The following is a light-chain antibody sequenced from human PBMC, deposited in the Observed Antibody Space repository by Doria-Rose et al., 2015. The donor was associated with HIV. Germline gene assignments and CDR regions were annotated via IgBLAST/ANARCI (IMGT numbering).Light chain of an antibody. CDR1: QGIRND. J-gene: IGKJ4*01. Sequence: ASQGIRNDLGWYQQKPGKAPKLLIFGTSSLQSGVSSRFSGSGSGTDSTLTISSLQPEDFATYYCLQDYSYPRTFGGGTKVEIK. V-gene: IGKV1-6*01. CDR3: LQDYSYPRT. CDR2: GTS.